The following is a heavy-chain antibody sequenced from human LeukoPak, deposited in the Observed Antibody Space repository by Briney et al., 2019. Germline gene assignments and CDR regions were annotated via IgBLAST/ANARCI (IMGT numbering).Heavy chain of an antibody. CDR3: ARGSGSYYARPWGMDV. D-gene: IGHD3-10*01. CDR1: GYTFTSYD. V-gene: IGHV1-8*01. CDR2: MNPNSGNT. Sequence: ASVKVSCKASGYTFTSYDINWVRQATGQGLEWMGWMNPNSGNTGCAQKFQGRVTMTRNTSISTAYMELSSLRSVDTAVYYCARGSGSYYARPWGMDVWGQGTTVTVSS. J-gene: IGHJ6*02.